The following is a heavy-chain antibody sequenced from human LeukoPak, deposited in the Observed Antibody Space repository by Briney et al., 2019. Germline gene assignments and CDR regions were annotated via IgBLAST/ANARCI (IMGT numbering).Heavy chain of an antibody. CDR1: GGSISSSSYY. CDR2: IYYSGST. Sequence: SETLSLTRTVSGGSISSSSYYWGWIRQPPGKGLEWIGSIYYSGSTYYNPSLKSRVTISVDTSKNQFSLKLSSVTAADTAVYYCARGRMNLRGYYGSGSYFDYWGQGTLVTVSS. D-gene: IGHD3-10*01. V-gene: IGHV4-39*01. J-gene: IGHJ4*02. CDR3: ARGRMNLRGYYGSGSYFDY.